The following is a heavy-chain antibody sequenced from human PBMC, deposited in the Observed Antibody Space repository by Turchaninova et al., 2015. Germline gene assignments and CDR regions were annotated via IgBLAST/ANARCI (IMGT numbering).Heavy chain of an antibody. CDR2: INPDSGII. Sequence: QVQLVQSGAEVKKPGASVKISCKASGYTFTNYYIHWGRQAPGQGFEWVGIINPDSGIITYSKKFQGRVPVTRDTSTGSVYMELSSLRSEDTAVYYCTRDRGSSSAHFDYWGQGTLVTVSS. D-gene: IGHD6-6*01. V-gene: IGHV1-46*01. CDR3: TRDRGSSSAHFDY. J-gene: IGHJ4*02. CDR1: GYTFTNYY.